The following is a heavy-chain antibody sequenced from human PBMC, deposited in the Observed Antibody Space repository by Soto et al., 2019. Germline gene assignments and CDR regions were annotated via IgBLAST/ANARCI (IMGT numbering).Heavy chain of an antibody. CDR3: AHRFDWYYFNY. CDR2: IYWDDDK. Sequence: QITLTESGPTLVKPTQTLTLTCTFSGFLLRTSEVGVGWIRQPPGKALEWLALIYWDDDKRYSPSLKSRLTITKDTSKNQVVLTMTNMDPADTATYYCAHRFDWYYFNYWGQGTVVTVSS. CDR1: GFLLRTSEVG. J-gene: IGHJ4*02. D-gene: IGHD3-9*01. V-gene: IGHV2-5*02.